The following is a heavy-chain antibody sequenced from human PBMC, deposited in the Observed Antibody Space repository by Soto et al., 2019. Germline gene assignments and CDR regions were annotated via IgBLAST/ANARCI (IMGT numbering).Heavy chain of an antibody. CDR3: PRDPPPPHY. V-gene: IGHV1-18*01. CDR2: ISAYNGNT. CDR1: GYTFASYA. J-gene: IGHJ4*02. Sequence: QVQLVQSGAEVKKPGASVKVSCKASGYTFASYAISWMRQAPGQGLEWMGWISAYNGNTNYAQKLQGRVTMTTDTSTSTAYRELRSVRSDDTAVYYCPRDPPPPHYWGQGTLVTVSS.